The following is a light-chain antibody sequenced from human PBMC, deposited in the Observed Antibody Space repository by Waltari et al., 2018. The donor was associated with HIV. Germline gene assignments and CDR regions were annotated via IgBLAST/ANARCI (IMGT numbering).Light chain of an antibody. CDR2: EVF. Sequence: QSTLTQPASVSGSPGQSITISCPGSTSDFGLYNLLPWYQQHPGGVPKVIIYEVFSRPSGISSRFSGSRSANTASLTISWLQPEDEADYYCASFTSNYTLIFGGGTKVTVL. CDR1: TSDFGLYNL. J-gene: IGLJ2*01. V-gene: IGLV2-23*02. CDR3: ASFTSNYTLI.